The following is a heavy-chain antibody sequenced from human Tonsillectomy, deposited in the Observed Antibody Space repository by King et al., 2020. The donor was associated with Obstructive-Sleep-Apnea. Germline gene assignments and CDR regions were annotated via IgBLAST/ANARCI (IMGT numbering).Heavy chain of an antibody. CDR2: IYYSGST. CDR3: ARLSEDFWSRFDP. Sequence: QLQESGPGLVKPSETLSLTCTVSGGSISSYYWSWIRQPPGKGLEWIGYIYYSGSTNYNPSLKSRVTISVDTSKNQFSLKLSSVTAADTAVYYCARLSEDFWSRFDPWGQGTLVTVSS. J-gene: IGHJ5*02. CDR1: GGSISSYY. V-gene: IGHV4-59*08. D-gene: IGHD3-3*01.